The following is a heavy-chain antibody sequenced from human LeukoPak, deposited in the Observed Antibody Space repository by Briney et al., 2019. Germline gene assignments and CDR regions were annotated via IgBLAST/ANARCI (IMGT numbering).Heavy chain of an antibody. CDR3: ARTGIAVAGTPGIYFQH. V-gene: IGHV2-70*11. CDR2: IDWDDDK. CDR1: GFSLRTSGMC. Sequence: SGPALVKPTQPLTLTCTFSGFSLRTSGMCVSWIRQPPGKALEWLARIDWDDDKYYSTSLKTRLTISKDTSKNQVVLTMTNMDPVDAATYYCARTGIAVAGTPGIYFQHWGQGTLVTVSS. J-gene: IGHJ1*01. D-gene: IGHD6-19*01.